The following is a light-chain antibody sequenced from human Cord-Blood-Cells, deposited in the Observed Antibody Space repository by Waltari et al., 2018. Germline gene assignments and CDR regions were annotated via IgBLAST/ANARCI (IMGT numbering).Light chain of an antibody. Sequence: EIVLTQSPGTLSLSPGERATLSCRASQSVSRSYLAWYQQKPGQAPRLLIYGASRRATGIPDRFSGSGSGTDFTLTISRLEPEAFAVYYCQQYGSSPYTFGQGTKLEIK. CDR3: QQYGSSPYT. J-gene: IGKJ2*01. V-gene: IGKV3-20*01. CDR1: QSVSRSY. CDR2: GAS.